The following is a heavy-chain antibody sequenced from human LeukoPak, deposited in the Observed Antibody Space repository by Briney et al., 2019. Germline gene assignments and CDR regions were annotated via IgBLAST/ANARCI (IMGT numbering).Heavy chain of an antibody. J-gene: IGHJ4*02. V-gene: IGHV3-30*02. D-gene: IGHD3-10*01. CDR1: GFTFSSYG. Sequence: GGSLRLSCAASGFTFSSYGMHWVRQAPGKGLEWVAFIGYDGSNKYYADAVKGRFTISRDNSKNTLYLQMNSLRAEDTAVYYCAKDQVVRGPSPLDYWGQGTLVTISS. CDR3: AKDQVVRGPSPLDY. CDR2: IGYDGSNK.